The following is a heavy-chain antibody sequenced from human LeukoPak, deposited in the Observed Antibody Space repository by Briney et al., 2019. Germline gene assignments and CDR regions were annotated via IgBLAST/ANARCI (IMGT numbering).Heavy chain of an antibody. J-gene: IGHJ4*02. Sequence: GGSLRRSCAASGFTFSSYEMNWVRQAPGKGLEWVSYISSSGSSIYYADSVKGRFTISRDNAKNSLYLQMNSLRAEDTALYYCAKDISHLYGSGSSLDYWDQGTLVTVSS. D-gene: IGHD3-10*01. CDR2: ISSSGSSI. V-gene: IGHV3-48*03. CDR1: GFTFSSYE. CDR3: AKDISHLYGSGSSLDY.